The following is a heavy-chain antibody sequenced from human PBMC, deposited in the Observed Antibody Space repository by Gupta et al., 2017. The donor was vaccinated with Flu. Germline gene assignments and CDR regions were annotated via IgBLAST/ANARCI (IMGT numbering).Heavy chain of an antibody. D-gene: IGHD4-17*01. CDR1: GGSFSGYY. CDR3: ARGRNYGPRPLSLYVY. V-gene: IGHV4-34*01. CDR2: INHSGST. J-gene: IGHJ4*02. Sequence: QVQLQQWGAGLLKPSETLSLTCAVYGGSFSGYYWSWIRQPPGKGLEWIGEINHSGSTNYNPSLKSRVTISVDTSKNQFSLKLSSVTAADTAVYYCARGRNYGPRPLSLYVYWGQGTLVTVSS.